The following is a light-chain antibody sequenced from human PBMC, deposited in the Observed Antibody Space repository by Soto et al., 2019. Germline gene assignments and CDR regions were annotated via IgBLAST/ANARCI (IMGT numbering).Light chain of an antibody. CDR3: SCNGGSYSDVV. J-gene: IGLJ2*01. CDR2: DVT. CDR1: SSDIGGNNY. Sequence: QSALTQPPSASGSPRQSVTISCTGTSSDIGGNNYVSWYQQHPGKAPKLMIYDVTKRPSGVPDRFSGSMSGNTASLTASWVQAEDEADYYCSCNGGSYSDVVFGGGTKLTVL. V-gene: IGLV2-8*01.